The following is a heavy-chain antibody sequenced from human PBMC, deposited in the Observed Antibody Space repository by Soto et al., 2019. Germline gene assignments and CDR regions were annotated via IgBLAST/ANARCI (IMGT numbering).Heavy chain of an antibody. CDR1: GFFLSSYV. CDR2: ISYAGNDN. V-gene: IGHV3-30-3*01. Sequence: GGSLRLSCAASGFFLSSYVMHWVRQAPGKGLEWVACISYAGNDNYYADSVKGRFTISRDNSKKPLYLQMTSLRADDTAVYYCARDRQQWLEPAGGALPFWGQGTMVTVSS. J-gene: IGHJ3*01. CDR3: ARDRQQWLEPAGGALPF. D-gene: IGHD6-19*01.